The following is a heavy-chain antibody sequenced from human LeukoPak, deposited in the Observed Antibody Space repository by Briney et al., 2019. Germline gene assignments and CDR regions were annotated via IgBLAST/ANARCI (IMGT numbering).Heavy chain of an antibody. CDR1: GFTFGDYA. D-gene: IGHD3-22*01. CDR3: TRALREYDSSGYTLGWEK. J-gene: IGHJ4*02. Sequence: GGSLRLSCTASGFTFGDYAMSWVRQAPGKGLEWVGFIRSKAYGGTTEYAASVKGRFTISRDDSKSIAYLQMNSLKTEDTAVYYCTRALREYDSSGYTLGWEKWGQGTLVTVSS. V-gene: IGHV3-49*04. CDR2: IRSKAYGGTT.